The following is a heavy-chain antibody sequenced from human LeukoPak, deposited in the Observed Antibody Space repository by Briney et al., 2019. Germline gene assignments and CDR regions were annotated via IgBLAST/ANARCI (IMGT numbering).Heavy chain of an antibody. J-gene: IGHJ4*02. D-gene: IGHD3-10*01. V-gene: IGHV4-59*08. CDR1: GGSISSYY. CDR2: IYYSGST. Sequence: PSETLSLTCTVSGGSISSYYWSWIRQPPGKGLEWIGYIYYSGSTNYNPSLKSRVTISVDTSKNQFSLKLSSVTAADTAVYYCARLARGVIIKGVIDYWGQGTLVTVSS. CDR3: ARLARGVIIKGVIDY.